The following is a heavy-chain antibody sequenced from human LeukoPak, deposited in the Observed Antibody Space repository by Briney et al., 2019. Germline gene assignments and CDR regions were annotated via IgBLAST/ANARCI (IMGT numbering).Heavy chain of an antibody. J-gene: IGHJ4*02. CDR1: GLSVSSNY. CDR2: IYSGGST. Sequence: GGSLRLSCAASGLSVSSNYTNWVRQAPGKGLEWVSVIYSGGSTYYADSVEGRFTISRDKSYNTLYLQMNSLRPEDTAVYYCARAVIGAVRAPFDHWGQGTLVTVSS. D-gene: IGHD2-21*01. V-gene: IGHV3-66*02. CDR3: ARAVIGAVRAPFDH.